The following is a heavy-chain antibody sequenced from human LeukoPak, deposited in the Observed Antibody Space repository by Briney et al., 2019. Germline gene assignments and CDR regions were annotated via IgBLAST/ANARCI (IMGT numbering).Heavy chain of an antibody. CDR2: ISGSGGST. D-gene: IGHD6-19*01. Sequence: GGSLRLSCAASGFTFSSYAMSWVRQAPGKGLEWVSVISGSGGSTYYADSVKGRFTISRDNSKNTLYLQMNSLRAEDTAVYYCAQGLLTLDYFAYWGQGTLVTVSS. V-gene: IGHV3-23*01. CDR3: AQGLLTLDYFAY. CDR1: GFTFSSYA. J-gene: IGHJ4*02.